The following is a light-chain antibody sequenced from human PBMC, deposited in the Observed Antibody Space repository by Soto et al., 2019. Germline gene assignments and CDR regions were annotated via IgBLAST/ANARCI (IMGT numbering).Light chain of an antibody. V-gene: IGLV1-40*01. CDR2: GNG. CDR3: QSYDKRLTAYV. J-gene: IGLJ1*01. Sequence: QSVLTQPRSVSGAPGQSLTISCSGTSSCIGAGYEVPSYHQLPGTAPKLVVSGNGNRPSGVPDRLSASKSGTSASLAITGLQAEDEGHYYCQSYDKRLTAYVFGTGTKVTVL. CDR1: SSCIGAGYE.